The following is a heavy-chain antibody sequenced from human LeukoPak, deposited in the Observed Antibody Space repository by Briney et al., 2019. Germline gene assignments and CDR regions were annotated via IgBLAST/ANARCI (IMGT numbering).Heavy chain of an antibody. V-gene: IGHV4-30-2*01. J-gene: IGHJ4*02. Sequence: SQTLSLTCAVSGGSISSGGYSWSWIRQPPGKGLEWIGYIYHSGSTYYNPSLKSRVTISVDRSKNQFSLKLSSVTAADTAVYYCAGGNGSGSLKVLGYWGQGTLVTVSS. CDR2: IYHSGST. CDR3: AGGNGSGSLKVLGY. CDR1: GGSISSGGYS. D-gene: IGHD3-10*01.